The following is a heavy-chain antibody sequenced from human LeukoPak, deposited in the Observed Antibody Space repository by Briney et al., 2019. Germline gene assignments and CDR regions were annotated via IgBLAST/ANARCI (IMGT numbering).Heavy chain of an antibody. Sequence: SETLSLTCTVSGGSISSYYWSWIRQPPGKGLEWIGYIYYSGSTNYNPSLKSRVTISVDTSKNQFSLKLSSVTAADTAVYYCARVRDYPTYYFDYWGQGTLVTVSS. J-gene: IGHJ4*02. CDR2: IYYSGST. CDR1: GGSISSYY. V-gene: IGHV4-59*01. D-gene: IGHD4-11*01. CDR3: ARVRDYPTYYFDY.